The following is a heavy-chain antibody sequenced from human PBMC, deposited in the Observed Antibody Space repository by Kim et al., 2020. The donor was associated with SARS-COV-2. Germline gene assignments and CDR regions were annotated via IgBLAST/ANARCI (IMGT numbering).Heavy chain of an antibody. CDR2: IYHSGST. CDR3: ARDNGYCTGGVCPADY. V-gene: IGHV4-4*02. J-gene: IGHJ4*02. Sequence: SETLSLTCAVSGGSISSSNWWSWVRQPPGKGLEWIGEIYHSGSTNYNPSLKSRGTISVDKSKNQISLKLSSVTAADTAVYYCARDNGYCTGGVCPADYWGQGTLVTVSS. CDR1: GGSISSSNW. D-gene: IGHD2-8*02.